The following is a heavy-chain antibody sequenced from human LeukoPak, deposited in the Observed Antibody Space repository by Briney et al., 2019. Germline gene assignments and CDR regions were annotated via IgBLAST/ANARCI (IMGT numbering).Heavy chain of an antibody. V-gene: IGHV1-46*01. CDR3: ARVRPGSSDTDYYYYYMDV. CDR2: INPSGGST. J-gene: IGHJ6*03. CDR1: GYTFTSYY. D-gene: IGHD2-2*01. Sequence: ASVKVPCKASGYTFTSYYMHWVRQAPGQGLEWMGIINPSGGSTSYAQKFQGRVTMTRDMSTSTAYMELRSLRSDDTAVYYCARVRPGSSDTDYYYYYMDVWGKGTTVTVSS.